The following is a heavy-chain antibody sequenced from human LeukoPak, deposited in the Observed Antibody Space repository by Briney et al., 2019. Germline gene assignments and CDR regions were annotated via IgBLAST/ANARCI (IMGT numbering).Heavy chain of an antibody. CDR1: SFSFSDFD. D-gene: IGHD1-26*01. Sequence: GGSLRLPCTTSSFSFSDFDMNWVRQAPGKGLEWISYINFSGSTITYADSVKGRFTISRDNAKNSLSLQMNSLRAEDTAVYYCARDSGSWSSDYWGQGTLVTVSS. CDR3: ARDSGSWSSDY. V-gene: IGHV3-48*03. J-gene: IGHJ4*02. CDR2: INFSGSTI.